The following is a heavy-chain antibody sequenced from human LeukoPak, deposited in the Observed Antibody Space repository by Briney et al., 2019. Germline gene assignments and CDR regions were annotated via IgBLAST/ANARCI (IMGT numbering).Heavy chain of an antibody. D-gene: IGHD6-13*01. CDR3: ARRSSWFSLNY. J-gene: IGHJ4*02. CDR1: GYTFTSYY. V-gene: IGHV1-46*01. Sequence: ASVKVSCKASGYTFTSYYIHWVRQAPGQGLEWMGVIIPSGGDTTYAQKFQGRVTMTRDTSTSTVYLELSSLRSDDTAVYFCARRSSWFSLNYWGQGPLVTVSS. CDR2: IIPSGGDT.